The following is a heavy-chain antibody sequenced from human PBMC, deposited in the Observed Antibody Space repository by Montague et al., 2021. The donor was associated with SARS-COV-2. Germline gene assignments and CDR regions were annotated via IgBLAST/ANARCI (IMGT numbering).Heavy chain of an antibody. CDR2: IYGDGSKT. V-gene: IGHV3-23*03. J-gene: IGHJ4*02. CDR1: GFIFSNYA. D-gene: IGHD6-19*01. Sequence: SLRLSCAASGFIFSNYAMNWVRQTPGKGLEWVSVIYGDGSKTYYADSVKGRFTISRDNSKNTLYLQMNSLRTEDTALYYCAKGWDPSGLIAIYDSWGQGTLVPVSS. CDR3: AKGWDPSGLIAIYDS.